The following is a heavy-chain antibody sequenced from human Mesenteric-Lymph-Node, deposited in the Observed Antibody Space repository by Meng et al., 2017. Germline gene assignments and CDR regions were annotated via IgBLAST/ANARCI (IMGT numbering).Heavy chain of an antibody. D-gene: IGHD4-17*01. J-gene: IGHJ5*02. V-gene: IGHV4-34*01. CDR2: INHSGST. CDR1: GGSFSGYY. Sequence: GHRQQWGAGLLKPSEPLSLTCAVYGGSFSGYYWSWIRQPPGKGLEWIGEINHSGSTNYNPSLKSRVTISVDTSKNQFSLKLSSVTAADTAVYYCARGFVKYTVTRVGNWFDPWGQGTLVTVSS. CDR3: ARGFVKYTVTRVGNWFDP.